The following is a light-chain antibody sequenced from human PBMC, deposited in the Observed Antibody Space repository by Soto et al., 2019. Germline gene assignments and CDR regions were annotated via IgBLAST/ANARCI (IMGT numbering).Light chain of an antibody. CDR2: GNN. V-gene: IGLV1-40*01. Sequence: QSVLTQPPSVSGAPGQRVPISCTGSSSNIGAGYDVHWYQQLPGTAPKLLIYGNNNRPSGVPDRFSGSKSGPSASLAITGLQAEDEADYYCQSYDNSLSGYVFGTGTKVTVL. CDR3: QSYDNSLSGYV. CDR1: SSNIGAGYD. J-gene: IGLJ1*01.